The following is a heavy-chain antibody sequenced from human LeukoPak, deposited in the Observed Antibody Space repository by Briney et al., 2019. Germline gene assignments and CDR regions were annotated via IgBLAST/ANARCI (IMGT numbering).Heavy chain of an antibody. V-gene: IGHV1-2*02. CDR1: GYTFTGYY. CDR2: INPNSGGT. Sequence: ASVKVSFKASGYTFTGYYMHWVRQAPGQGLEWMGWINPNSGGTNYAQKFQGRVTMTRDTSISTAYMELSRLRSDDTAVYYCARDYRPNGDAFDIWGQGTMVTVSS. D-gene: IGHD4-11*01. CDR3: ARDYRPNGDAFDI. J-gene: IGHJ3*02.